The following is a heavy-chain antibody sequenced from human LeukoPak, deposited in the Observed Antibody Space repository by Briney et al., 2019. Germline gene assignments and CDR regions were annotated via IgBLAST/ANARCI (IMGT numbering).Heavy chain of an antibody. V-gene: IGHV3-23*01. CDR3: AKVRTGKYYYDSSGYYLGAFDI. CDR2: VSGSGGST. D-gene: IGHD3-22*01. CDR1: GFTFSSYA. Sequence: GGSLRLSCAASGFTFSSYAMSWVRQAPGKGLEWVSAVSGSGGSTYYADSVKGRFTISRDNSKNTLYLQMNSLRAEDTAVYYCAKVRTGKYYYDSSGYYLGAFDIWGQGTMVTVSS. J-gene: IGHJ3*02.